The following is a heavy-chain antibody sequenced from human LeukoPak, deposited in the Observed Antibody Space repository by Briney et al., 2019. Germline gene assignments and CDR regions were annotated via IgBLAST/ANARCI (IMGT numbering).Heavy chain of an antibody. Sequence: PGGSLRLSCAASGFTFSSSAMSWVRQAPGKGLEWVSAISGSGGSTYYADSVKGRFTISRDNSKNTLYLQKNSLRAEDTAVYYCAKDFRRELLPRGPNYWGQGTLVTVSS. CDR1: GFTFSSSA. CDR3: AKDFRRELLPRGPNY. D-gene: IGHD1-26*01. J-gene: IGHJ4*02. V-gene: IGHV3-23*01. CDR2: ISGSGGST.